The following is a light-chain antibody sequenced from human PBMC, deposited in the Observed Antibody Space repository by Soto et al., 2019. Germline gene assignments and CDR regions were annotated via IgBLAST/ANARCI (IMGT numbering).Light chain of an antibody. CDR1: SGHSSYA. Sequence: QPVLTQSPSASASLGASVKLTCTLSSGHSSYAIAWHQKQPEKGPRYLMKVNSDGRHIKGDGIPDRFSGSSSGDERYLTISTLQSKDEADYYCQTWVTGTYVVFAGGTKVTVL. CDR2: VNSDGRH. J-gene: IGLJ2*01. V-gene: IGLV4-69*02. CDR3: QTWVTGTYVV.